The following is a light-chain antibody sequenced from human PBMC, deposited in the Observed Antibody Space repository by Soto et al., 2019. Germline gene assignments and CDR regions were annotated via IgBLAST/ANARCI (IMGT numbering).Light chain of an antibody. J-gene: IGKJ1*01. CDR3: AQDGGSSTWT. Sequence: EIVLTQSPGTLSLSPGERATLSCRASQSVSSAYLAWDQHKPGQPPTLLIYAASSRVTGIPDRFSGGGSGTYSTLTIGTVGPEDFAVYHCAQDGGSSTWTCGQGTKVESK. CDR2: AAS. CDR1: QSVSSAY. V-gene: IGKV3-20*01.